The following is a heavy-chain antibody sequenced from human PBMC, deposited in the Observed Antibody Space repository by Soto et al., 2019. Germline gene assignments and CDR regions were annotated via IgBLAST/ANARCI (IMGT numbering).Heavy chain of an antibody. CDR2: INHSGST. CDR1: GGSFSGYY. CDR3: ARGRDSSSQRGPSYYSGMDV. Sequence: SETLSLTCAVYGGSFSGYYWSWIRQPPGKGLEWIGEINHSGSTNYNPSLKSRVTVSVDTSKNQFSLKLSSVTAADMAVYYCARGRDSSSQRGPSYYSGMDVWGQGTTVTVSS. J-gene: IGHJ6*02. D-gene: IGHD6-13*01. V-gene: IGHV4-34*01.